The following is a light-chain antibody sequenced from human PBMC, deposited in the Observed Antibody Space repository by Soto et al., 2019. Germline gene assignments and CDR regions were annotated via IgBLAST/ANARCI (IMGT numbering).Light chain of an antibody. Sequence: DIQMTQSPSSLSLSARDRVTITCRASQSISRSLNWYQQKPGKAPKLLIYDASSLESGVPSRFSGSGSGTEFTLTISSLQPDDFATYYCQQYNSYRTFGQGTKVDIK. J-gene: IGKJ1*01. CDR2: DAS. CDR1: QSISRS. V-gene: IGKV1-5*01. CDR3: QQYNSYRT.